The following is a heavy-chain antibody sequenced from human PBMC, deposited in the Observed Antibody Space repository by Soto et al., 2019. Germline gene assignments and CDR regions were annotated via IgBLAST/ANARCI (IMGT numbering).Heavy chain of an antibody. V-gene: IGHV1-69*06. CDR3: AGESRYYYYYGMEV. CDR1: GGTFSSYA. CDR2: IIPIFGTA. Sequence: QVQLVQSGAEVKTPGSSVKVSCKASGGTFSSYAISWVRQAPGQGLEWMGGIIPIFGTANYAQKFQGRVTINADKSTSTAYMELSRLRSEDTAGYYCAGESRYYYYYGMEVWGQGTTVTGSS. J-gene: IGHJ6*02.